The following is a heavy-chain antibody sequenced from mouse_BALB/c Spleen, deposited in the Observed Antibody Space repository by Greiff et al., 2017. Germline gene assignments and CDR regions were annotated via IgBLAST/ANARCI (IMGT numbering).Heavy chain of an antibody. Sequence: VQLQQPGAELVKPGASVKLSCKASGYTFTSYWMHWVKQRPGQGLEWIGEINPSNGRTNYNEKFKSKATLTVDKSSSTAYMQLSSLTSEDSAVYYCASIDWYFDVWGAGTTVTVSS. CDR2: INPSNGRT. CDR3: ASIDWYFDV. CDR1: GYTFTSYW. V-gene: IGHV1S81*02. J-gene: IGHJ1*01.